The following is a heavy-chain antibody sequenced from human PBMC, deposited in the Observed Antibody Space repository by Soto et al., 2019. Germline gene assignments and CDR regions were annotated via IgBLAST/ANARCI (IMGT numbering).Heavy chain of an antibody. Sequence: GGSLRLSCAASGFTFGSYAMHWVRQAPGKGLEWVAVISYDGSNKYYADSVKGRFTISRDSSKNTLYLQMNSLRAEDTAVYYCARDGDYYVTYYFDYWGQGTLVTVSS. J-gene: IGHJ4*02. V-gene: IGHV3-30-3*01. CDR2: ISYDGSNK. CDR1: GFTFGSYA. CDR3: ARDGDYYVTYYFDY. D-gene: IGHD3-10*02.